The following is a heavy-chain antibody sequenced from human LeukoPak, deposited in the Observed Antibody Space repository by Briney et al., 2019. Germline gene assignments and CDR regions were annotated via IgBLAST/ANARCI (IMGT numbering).Heavy chain of an antibody. V-gene: IGHV6-1*01. CDR2: TYYRSKWYN. CDR1: GDSVSSNSAA. Sequence: SQTLSLTCAISGDSVSSNSAAWNWIRQSPSRGLEWLGRTYYRSKWYNDYAVSVKSRITINPDTSKNQFSLQLNSVTPEDTAVYYCARGRLSSSWYLYYFDYWGQGTLVTISS. J-gene: IGHJ4*02. CDR3: ARGRLSSSWYLYYFDY. D-gene: IGHD6-13*01.